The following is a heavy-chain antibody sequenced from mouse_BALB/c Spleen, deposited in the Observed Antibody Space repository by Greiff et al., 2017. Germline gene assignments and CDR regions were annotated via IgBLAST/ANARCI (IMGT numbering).Heavy chain of an antibody. CDR1: GYTFTSYT. J-gene: IGHJ2*01. CDR2: INPSSGYT. Sequence: VQLQESAAELARPGASVKMSCKASGYTFTSYTMHWVKQRPGQGLEWIGYINPSSGYTEYNQKFKDKTTLTADKSSSTDYMQLSSLTSEDSAVYYCAREDDGYSYYFDYWGQGTTLTVSS. D-gene: IGHD2-3*01. CDR3: AREDDGYSYYFDY. V-gene: IGHV1-4*02.